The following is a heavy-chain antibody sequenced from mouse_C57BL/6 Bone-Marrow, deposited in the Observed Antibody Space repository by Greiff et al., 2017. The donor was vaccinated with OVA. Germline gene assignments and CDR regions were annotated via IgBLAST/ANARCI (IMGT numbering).Heavy chain of an antibody. CDR1: GYTFTDYY. V-gene: IGHV1-19*01. J-gene: IGHJ2*01. CDR3: AREGVTYYFDY. CDR2: INPYNGGT. Sequence: VQLQQSGPVLVKPGASVKMSCKASGYTFTDYYMNWVKQSHGKSLEWIGVINPYNGGTSYNQKFKGKATLTVDKSSSTAYMELNSLTSEDSAVYYCAREGVTYYFDYWGQGTTLTVSS. D-gene: IGHD2-2*01.